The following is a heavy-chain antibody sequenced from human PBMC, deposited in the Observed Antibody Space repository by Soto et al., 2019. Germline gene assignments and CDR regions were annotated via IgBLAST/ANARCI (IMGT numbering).Heavy chain of an antibody. Sequence: LGLSCAASGFTFNTYGMTWVRQAPGKGLEGVSTVSGSGGGTYYADSVKGRFTISRVNSKNTMYLQMSNLRAEDTAVYFCARIGPYCGGDCYPDFDFWGLGTPVTVSS. CDR1: GFTFNTYG. CDR3: ARIGPYCGGDCYPDFDF. V-gene: IGHV3-23*01. J-gene: IGHJ4*02. CDR2: VSGSGGGT. D-gene: IGHD2-21*02.